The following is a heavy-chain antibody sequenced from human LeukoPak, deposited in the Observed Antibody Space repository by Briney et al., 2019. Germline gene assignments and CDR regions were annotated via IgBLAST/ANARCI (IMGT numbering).Heavy chain of an antibody. D-gene: IGHD6-19*01. V-gene: IGHV3-23*01. CDR3: AKVGGRIAVAGNQDY. Sequence: GGSLRLSCAASGFTFSSSAMSWVRQVPGKGLEWVSGISASGGSTSYADSVKGRFTISRDNAKNSLYLQMNSLRAEDTAVYYCAKVGGRIAVAGNQDYWGQGTLVTVSS. CDR1: GFTFSSSA. CDR2: ISASGGST. J-gene: IGHJ4*02.